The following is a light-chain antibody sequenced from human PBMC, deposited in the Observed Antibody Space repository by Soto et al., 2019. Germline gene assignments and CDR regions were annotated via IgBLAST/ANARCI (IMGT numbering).Light chain of an antibody. CDR2: DAS. CDR1: QGIISY. J-gene: IGKJ4*01. Sequence: IQLTQSPSSLSASVGDRVTITCRAGQGIISYLCCYQQIPGKAPNLLIFDASTLHSGVPSRFSGGVSGTDFTLTISILKLEDFVTFYCPLVNVYPSTFGGGTKVDIK. CDR3: PLVNVYPST. V-gene: IGKV1-9*01.